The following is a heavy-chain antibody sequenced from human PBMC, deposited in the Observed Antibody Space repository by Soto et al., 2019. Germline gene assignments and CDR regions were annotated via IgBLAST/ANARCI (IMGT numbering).Heavy chain of an antibody. CDR1: GFTFSSYA. CDR2: ISGSGGST. V-gene: IGHV3-23*01. Sequence: GGSLRLSCAASGFTFSSYAMSWVRQAPGKGLEWVSAISGSGGSTYYADSVKGRFTISRDNSKNTLYLQMNSLRAEDTAVYYCAKVRADTDYGDYADYWGQGTLVTVSS. CDR3: AKVRADTDYGDYADY. J-gene: IGHJ4*02. D-gene: IGHD4-17*01.